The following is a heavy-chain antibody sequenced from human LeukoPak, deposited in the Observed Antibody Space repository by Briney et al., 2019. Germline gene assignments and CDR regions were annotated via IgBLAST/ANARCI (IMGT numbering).Heavy chain of an antibody. CDR1: GGSISSGSYY. J-gene: IGHJ5*02. Sequence: SETLSLTCTVSGGSISSGSYYWSWIRQPAGKGLEWIGRIYTSGSTNYNPSLKSRVTISVDTSKNQFSLKLSSVTAADTAVYYCAREWGSDYGDHGEGCWFDPWGQGTLVTVSS. D-gene: IGHD4-17*01. CDR3: AREWGSDYGDHGEGCWFDP. V-gene: IGHV4-61*02. CDR2: IYTSGST.